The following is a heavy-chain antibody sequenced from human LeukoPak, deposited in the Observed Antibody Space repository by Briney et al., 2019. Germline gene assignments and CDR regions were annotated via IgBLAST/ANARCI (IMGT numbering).Heavy chain of an antibody. V-gene: IGHV3-30*18. J-gene: IGHJ1*01. CDR3: AKEPTSYSSGWYFRD. D-gene: IGHD6-25*01. CDR1: GFTFSNYG. Sequence: PGGSLRLSCAASGFTFSNYGMQWVRQAPGKGLEWLAVVSYDGRTTFYADSVKGRFTISRDNSKNTLDLEMDSLGTEDTAVYYCAKEPTSYSSGWYFRDWGQGTLVIVSS. CDR2: VSYDGRTT.